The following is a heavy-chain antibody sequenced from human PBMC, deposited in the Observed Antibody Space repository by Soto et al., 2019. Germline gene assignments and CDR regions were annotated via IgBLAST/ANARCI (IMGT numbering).Heavy chain of an antibody. Sequence: SETLSLTCIVSGGSIRSGSYYWDWIRQSPETGLEWIASIKYSGDTWYNPSLMSRVTVSVDTSKNQFSLELRYVTASDTAVYFSARHRDDGHDMSAFDPWGQGILVTVSS. CDR2: IKYSGDT. CDR1: GGSIRSGSYY. CDR3: ARHRDDGHDMSAFDP. J-gene: IGHJ5*02. D-gene: IGHD1-1*01. V-gene: IGHV4-39*01.